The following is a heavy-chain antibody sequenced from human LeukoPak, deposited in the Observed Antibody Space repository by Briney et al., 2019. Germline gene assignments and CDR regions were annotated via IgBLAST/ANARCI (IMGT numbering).Heavy chain of an antibody. D-gene: IGHD3-3*01. J-gene: IGHJ5*02. CDR2: IIPIFGTA. V-gene: IGHV1-69*13. CDR1: GGTFSSYA. CDR3: AAYDFWSGYPLDP. Sequence: ASVKVSCKASGGTFSSYAISWVRQAPGQGLEWMGGIIPIFGTANYAQKFQGRVTITADESTSTAYMELSSLRSDDTAVYYCAAYDFWSGYPLDPWGQGTLVTVSS.